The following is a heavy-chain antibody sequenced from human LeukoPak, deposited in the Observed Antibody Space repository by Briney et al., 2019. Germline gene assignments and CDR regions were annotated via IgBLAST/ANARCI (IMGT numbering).Heavy chain of an antibody. D-gene: IGHD6-13*01. CDR2: IYSRGST. J-gene: IGHJ4*02. V-gene: IGHV4-61*02. Sequence: SETLSLTCTVSGGSISSGGYSWSWIRQPAGKGLEWIGRIYSRGSTKYNPSLKSRVTMSLDTSKKQFSLKLRSVTAADTAVYYCARLINKPIAATGTGPFDHWGQGTLVTVSS. CDR1: GGSISSGGYS. CDR3: ARLINKPIAATGTGPFDH.